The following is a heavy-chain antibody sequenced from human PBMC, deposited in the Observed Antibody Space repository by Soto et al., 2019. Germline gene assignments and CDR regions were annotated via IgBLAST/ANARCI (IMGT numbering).Heavy chain of an antibody. V-gene: IGHV3-21*01. J-gene: IGHJ2*01. CDR3: ARGGTSKSGHLWYFDL. CDR2: ISATTTYK. D-gene: IGHD1-1*01. CDR1: GFTFDSYT. Sequence: EVQVVESGGGLVKPGGSLKLSCTASGFTFDSYTMNWLRQAPGRGLEWVSSISATTTYKYYADSVKGRFIISRDNARNSLYLHTNSLRAEDTAVYYCARGGTSKSGHLWYFDLWGRGTLVTVSS.